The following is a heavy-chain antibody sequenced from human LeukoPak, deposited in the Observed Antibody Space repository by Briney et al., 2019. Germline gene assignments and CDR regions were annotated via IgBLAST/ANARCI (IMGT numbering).Heavy chain of an antibody. CDR3: ARAQAESSGLDY. CDR1: GFTFSDYY. Sequence: GESLRLSCAASGFTFSDYYMTWIRQAPGKGLEWISYISTSAGTIYYADSVKGRFTISRDNAKNSLYLQMNSLRAEDTAVYYCARAQAESSGLDYWGQGTLVTVSS. D-gene: IGHD6-19*01. J-gene: IGHJ4*02. CDR2: ISTSAGTI. V-gene: IGHV3-11*04.